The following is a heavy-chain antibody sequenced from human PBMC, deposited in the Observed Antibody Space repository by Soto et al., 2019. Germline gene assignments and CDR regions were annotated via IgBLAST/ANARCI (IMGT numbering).Heavy chain of an antibody. Sequence: ASVKVSCKASGSTFTSYGISWLRQAPGKRIEWMGWINAYNGNTNYAQKLQGRVTMTTDTSTSTAYMKLSSLRSDDIAVYYFARDSGYYGSESYHIPCIWFDSWDKGTLVTVAT. V-gene: IGHV1-18*03. J-gene: IGHJ5*01. CDR1: GSTFTSYG. CDR3: ARDSGYYGSESYHIPCIWFDS. CDR2: INAYNGNT. D-gene: IGHD3-10*01.